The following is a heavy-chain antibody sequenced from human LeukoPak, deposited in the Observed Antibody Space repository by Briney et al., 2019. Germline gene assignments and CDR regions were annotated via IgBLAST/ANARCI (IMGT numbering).Heavy chain of an antibody. D-gene: IGHD2-2*01. J-gene: IGHJ3*02. V-gene: IGHV1-24*01. CDR1: GYTLTELS. Sequence: ASVKVFCKVSGYTLTELSMHWVRQAPGKGLEWMGGFDPEDGETIYAQKFQGRVTMTEDTSTDTAYMELSSLRSEDTAVYYCATAPGVVVPAAIDDAFDIWGQGTMVTVSS. CDR2: FDPEDGET. CDR3: ATAPGVVVPAAIDDAFDI.